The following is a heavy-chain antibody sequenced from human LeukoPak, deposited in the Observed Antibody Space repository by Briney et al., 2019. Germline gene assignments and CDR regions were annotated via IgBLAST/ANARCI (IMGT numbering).Heavy chain of an antibody. CDR1: GGTFSSYA. V-gene: IGHV1-69*05. J-gene: IGHJ4*02. D-gene: IGHD1-26*01. CDR2: IIPIFGTA. Sequence: SVKVSCKASGGTFSSYAISWVRQAPGQGLEWMGGIIPIFGTANYAQKFQGRVTITTDESTSTAYMELSSLRSEDTAVYYCARWVVGATGGLSDYWGQGTLVTASS. CDR3: ARWVVGATGGLSDY.